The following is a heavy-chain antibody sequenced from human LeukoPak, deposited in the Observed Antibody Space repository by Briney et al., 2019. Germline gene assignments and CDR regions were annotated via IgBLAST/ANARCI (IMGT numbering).Heavy chain of an antibody. CDR1: GFTFSSYG. CDR3: AELGITMIGGV. D-gene: IGHD3-10*02. Sequence: GGSLRLSCAASGFTFSSYGIHWVRQAPGKGLEWVASIKQDGSENYYVDSVKGRFTISRDNAKNSLYLQMNSLRAEDTAVYYCAELGITMIGGVWGKGTTVTISS. J-gene: IGHJ6*04. CDR2: IKQDGSEN. V-gene: IGHV3-7*01.